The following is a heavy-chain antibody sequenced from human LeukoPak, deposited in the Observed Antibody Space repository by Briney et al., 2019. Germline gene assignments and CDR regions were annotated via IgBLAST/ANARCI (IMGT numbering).Heavy chain of an antibody. CDR1: GFSFSTDI. Sequence: GRSLRLSCGASGFSFSTDIMNWVRQAPGKGLEWVSSISSTSRYTYYADSVKGRFIISRDNAKNSLYPQMDSLRAEETAVYYCAREMVGASTKAIDYWGQGTLVTVSS. D-gene: IGHD1-26*01. CDR2: ISSTSRYT. V-gene: IGHV3-21*01. J-gene: IGHJ4*02. CDR3: AREMVGASTKAIDY.